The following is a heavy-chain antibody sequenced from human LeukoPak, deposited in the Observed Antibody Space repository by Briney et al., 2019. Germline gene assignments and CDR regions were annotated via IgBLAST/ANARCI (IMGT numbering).Heavy chain of an antibody. CDR2: IIPIFGTA. J-gene: IGHJ6*03. Sequence: SVKVSCMASGCTFSSYVISWVRQAPGQGLEWMGWIIPIFGTAHYAQKFQGRGTITTDNSTSTAYMELSSLRSYDTAVYFCASPSAYCTNGVCYLREHYFYRDVGEKGHTLTVSS. D-gene: IGHD2-8*01. V-gene: IGHV1-69*05. CDR1: GCTFSSYV. CDR3: ASPSAYCTNGVCYLREHYFYRDV.